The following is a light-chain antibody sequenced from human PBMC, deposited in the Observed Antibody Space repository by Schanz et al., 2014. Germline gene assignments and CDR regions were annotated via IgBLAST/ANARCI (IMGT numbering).Light chain of an antibody. J-gene: IGLJ2*01. V-gene: IGLV1-44*01. CDR1: SSNIGSNT. CDR2: KNN. CDR3: SSYTTSSTLV. Sequence: QSVLTQPPSASGTPGQRVTISCSGSSSNIGSNTVNWKQQLPGTAPKLLIYKNNQRPSGVPDRFSASKSGTAASLAISGHQTEDEGDYYGSSYTTSSTLVFGGGTKLTV.